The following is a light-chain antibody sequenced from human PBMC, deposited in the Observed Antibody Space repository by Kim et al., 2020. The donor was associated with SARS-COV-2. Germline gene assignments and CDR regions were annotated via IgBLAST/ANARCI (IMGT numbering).Light chain of an antibody. CDR1: QSVSSSY. CDR2: GAS. V-gene: IGKV3-20*01. Sequence: EIVLTQSPGTLSLSPGQRATLSCRASQSVSSSYLAWYQQKPGQAPRLLIYGASSRSTGIPDRFSGSGSGTDFTLTISRLEPEDFAVYYCQKDGSSPPLTFGGGTKVDIK. CDR3: QKDGSSPPLT. J-gene: IGKJ4*01.